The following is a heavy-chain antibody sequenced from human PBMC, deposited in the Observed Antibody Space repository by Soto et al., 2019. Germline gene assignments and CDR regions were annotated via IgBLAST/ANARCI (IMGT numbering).Heavy chain of an antibody. CDR3: ARMYYHDSDDQSGDY. J-gene: IGHJ4*02. CDR2: INHSGST. D-gene: IGHD3-22*01. V-gene: IGHV4-34*01. Sequence: XETLSLTCAVYGGSFSGYYWSWIRQPPGKGLEWIGEINHSGSTNYNPSLKSRVTISVDTSKNQFSLKLSSVTAADTAVYYCARMYYHDSDDQSGDYWGQGTLVTVS. CDR1: GGSFSGYY.